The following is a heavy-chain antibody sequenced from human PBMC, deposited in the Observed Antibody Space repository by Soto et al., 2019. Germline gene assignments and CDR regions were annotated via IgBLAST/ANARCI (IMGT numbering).Heavy chain of an antibody. J-gene: IGHJ4*02. V-gene: IGHV2-5*02. CDR1: GFSLTTSGVG. Sequence: QITLNESGPTQVKPRQTLTLTCTFSGFSLTTSGVGVGWIRQSPGKAPEWLALIYWDDDKRYSPSLKRRLTITKDTSKNQVVLTMAGLDPADTATYYCAHRVLRTVFGLVTSTAIYFDFWGQGTPVAVSS. CDR3: AHRVLRTVFGLVTSTAIYFDF. D-gene: IGHD3-3*01. CDR2: IYWDDDK.